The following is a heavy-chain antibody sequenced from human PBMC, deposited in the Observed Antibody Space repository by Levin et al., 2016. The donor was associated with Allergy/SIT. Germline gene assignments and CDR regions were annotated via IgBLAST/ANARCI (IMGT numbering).Heavy chain of an antibody. V-gene: IGHV4-30-2*04. Sequence: IRQPPGKGLEWIGYIYHSGSTYYNPSLKSRVTISVDRSKNQFSLKLSSVTAADTAVYYCASSIAARRPFDYWGQGTLVTVSS. D-gene: IGHD6-6*01. CDR3: ASSIAARRPFDY. J-gene: IGHJ4*02. CDR2: IYHSGST.